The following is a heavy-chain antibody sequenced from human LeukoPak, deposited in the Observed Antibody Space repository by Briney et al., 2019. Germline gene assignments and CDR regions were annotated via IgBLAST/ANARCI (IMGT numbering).Heavy chain of an antibody. CDR1: GFTVSSNS. D-gene: IGHD6-13*01. J-gene: IGHJ4*02. CDR3: ARARTSWLYFDC. CDR2: IYSGSST. Sequence: GGSLRLSCAASGFTVSSNSLSWVRQALGKGLEWVSIIYSGSSTYYADSVKGRFTISRDNSKNTLYLQMNSLRVEDTAVYYCARARTSWLYFDCWGQGTLVTVSS. V-gene: IGHV3-53*01.